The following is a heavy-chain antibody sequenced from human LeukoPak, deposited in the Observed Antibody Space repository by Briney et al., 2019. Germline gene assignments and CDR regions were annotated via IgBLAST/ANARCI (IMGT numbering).Heavy chain of an antibody. CDR1: GFTFSSYG. D-gene: IGHD1-1*01. J-gene: IGHJ4*02. Sequence: PGRSLRLPCAASGFTFSSYGMHWVRQAPGKGLEWVAVIWYDGSNKYYADSVKGRFTISRDNSKNTLYLQMNSLRAEDTAVYYCAKDRALQLPDYWGQGTLVTVSS. V-gene: IGHV3-33*06. CDR2: IWYDGSNK. CDR3: AKDRALQLPDY.